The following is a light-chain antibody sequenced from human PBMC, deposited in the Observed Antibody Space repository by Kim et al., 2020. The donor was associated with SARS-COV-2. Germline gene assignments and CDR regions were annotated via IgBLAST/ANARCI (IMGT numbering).Light chain of an antibody. CDR2: DTS. CDR1: QSLTY. J-gene: IGKJ3*01. CDR3: HQYGTSSFT. V-gene: IGKV3-20*01. Sequence: DIVLPQTPGTRSLSPGDRATLSCRASQSLTYLAWYQQKPGQAPRLLIYDTSTRATGIPDRFRGGGSGTDFTLTINSLAPEDFAVYYCHQYGTSSFTFGPGTKVDIK.